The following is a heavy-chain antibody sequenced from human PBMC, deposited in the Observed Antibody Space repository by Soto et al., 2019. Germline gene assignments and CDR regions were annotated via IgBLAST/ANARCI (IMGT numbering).Heavy chain of an antibody. CDR3: ARGYGDYVSNFDY. J-gene: IGHJ4*02. CDR1: GFTFSSYW. Sequence: GGSLRLSCAASGFTFSSYWMHWVRQAPGKGLVWVSRINSEGSSTSHGDSVKGRFTISRDNAKKTRYLHMNSLRAEDTAVYYCARGYGDYVSNFDYWGQGTLVTVSS. CDR2: INSEGSST. D-gene: IGHD4-17*01. V-gene: IGHV3-74*01.